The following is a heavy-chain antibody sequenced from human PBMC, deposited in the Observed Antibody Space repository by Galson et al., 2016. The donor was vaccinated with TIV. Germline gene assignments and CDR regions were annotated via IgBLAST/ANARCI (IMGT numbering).Heavy chain of an antibody. Sequence: SLRLSCAGSGFTFSKNDMHWVRQAPGQGLEWVAVISYDGTNIYYGDSVKGRFTISRDNSKNTVYVQMSSLRHEDTALYYCAREAGTTAYLDFLGQGTLVTVSS. CDR2: ISYDGTNI. CDR3: AREAGTTAYLDF. J-gene: IGHJ4*02. V-gene: IGHV3-30-3*01. D-gene: IGHD1-1*01. CDR1: GFTFSKND.